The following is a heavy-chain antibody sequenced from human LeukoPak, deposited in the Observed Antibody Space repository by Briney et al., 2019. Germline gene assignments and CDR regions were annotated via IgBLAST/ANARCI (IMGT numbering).Heavy chain of an antibody. CDR3: ARLYDFWSGSSFDY. CDR2: INHSGST. V-gene: IGHV4-34*01. D-gene: IGHD3-3*01. Sequence: SETLSLTCAVYGGSFSGYYWGWIRQPPGKGLEWIGEINHSGSTNYNPSLKSRVTISVDTSKNQFSLKLSSVTAADTAVYYCARLYDFWSGSSFDYWGQGTLVTVSS. J-gene: IGHJ4*02. CDR1: GGSFSGYY.